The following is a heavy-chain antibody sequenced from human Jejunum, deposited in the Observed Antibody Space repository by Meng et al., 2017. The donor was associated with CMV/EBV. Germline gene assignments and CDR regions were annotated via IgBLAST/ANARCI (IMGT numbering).Heavy chain of an antibody. J-gene: IGHJ4*02. V-gene: IGHV4-30-4*08. CDR3: ARNVPSSGWGAGFDY. D-gene: IGHD6-19*01. Sequence: GSISSGDYSWSWIRPPPGKGLEWIGYIYYTGNTYYNPSLKSRVTISVDTSKNQFSLKLSSVTAADTAVYYCARNVPSSGWGAGFDYWGQGTLVTVSS. CDR1: GSISSGDYS. CDR2: IYYTGNT.